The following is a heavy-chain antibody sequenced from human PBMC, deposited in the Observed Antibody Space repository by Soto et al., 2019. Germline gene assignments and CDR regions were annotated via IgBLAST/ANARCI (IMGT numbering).Heavy chain of an antibody. Sequence: SETLSLTCSVSGGSISRYYWSWVRQPAGKGLEWIGRMYETGTTNYNPSLKSRVSMSIDTSKNQFTLKLRSVTAADTAFYYCARDSGYTGYEQGNPFDIWGQGTMVTVSS. J-gene: IGHJ3*02. CDR2: MYETGTT. CDR3: ARDSGYTGYEQGNPFDI. CDR1: GGSISRYY. D-gene: IGHD5-12*01. V-gene: IGHV4-4*07.